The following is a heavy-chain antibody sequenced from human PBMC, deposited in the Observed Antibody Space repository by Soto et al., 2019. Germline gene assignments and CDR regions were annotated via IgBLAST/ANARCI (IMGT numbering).Heavy chain of an antibody. Sequence: GGSLRLSCAASGFTFSSYWMSWVRQAPGKGLEWVANIKQDGSEKYYVDSVKGRFTISRDNAKNSLYLQMNSLRAEDTAVYYCARLSDYGDYGSVGYFDYWGQGTLVTVSS. V-gene: IGHV3-7*01. J-gene: IGHJ4*02. CDR1: GFTFSSYW. CDR3: ARLSDYGDYGSVGYFDY. D-gene: IGHD4-17*01. CDR2: IKQDGSEK.